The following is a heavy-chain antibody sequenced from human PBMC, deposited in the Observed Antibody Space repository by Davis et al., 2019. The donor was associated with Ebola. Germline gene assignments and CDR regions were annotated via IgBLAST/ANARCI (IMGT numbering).Heavy chain of an antibody. V-gene: IGHV4-59*01. CDR3: ARVRYYYDNSALMY. CDR1: GGSISSYY. J-gene: IGHJ4*02. D-gene: IGHD3-22*01. CDR2: IYYSGST. Sequence: SETLSLTCTVSGGSISSYYWSWIRQPPGKGLEWIGYIYYSGSTNYNPSLKSRVTISVDTSKNQFSLKLSSVTAADTAVYYCARVRYYYDNSALMYWGPGILVTVSS.